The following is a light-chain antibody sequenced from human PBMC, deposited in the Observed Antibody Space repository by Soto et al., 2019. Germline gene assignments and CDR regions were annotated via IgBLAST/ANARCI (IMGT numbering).Light chain of an antibody. CDR3: TSHAGSNNYV. V-gene: IGLV2-14*01. CDR2: EVT. CDR1: SSDVGIYNY. J-gene: IGLJ1*01. Sequence: QSVLTQPASVSGSPGQSITISCTGTSSDVGIYNYVSWYQQHPGKAPKLIIYEVTDRPSGVSNRFSGSKSGNTASLTISGLQAEDEADYYCTSHAGSNNYVFGTGTKLTVL.